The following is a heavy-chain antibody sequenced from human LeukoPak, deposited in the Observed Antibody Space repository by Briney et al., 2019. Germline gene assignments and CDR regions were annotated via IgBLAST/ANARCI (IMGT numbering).Heavy chain of an antibody. CDR2: IYAGGAT. Sequence: EGSLRLSCSASGFTVSSNYMSWVRQAPGKGLEWVSVIYAGGATAYADSVKGRFIISRDNSKNTLYLQMNSLRAEDTALYYCAREGGDSMIQGVIADWGQGTLVTVSS. CDR1: GFTVSSNY. V-gene: IGHV3-53*01. J-gene: IGHJ4*02. D-gene: IGHD3-10*01. CDR3: AREGGDSMIQGVIAD.